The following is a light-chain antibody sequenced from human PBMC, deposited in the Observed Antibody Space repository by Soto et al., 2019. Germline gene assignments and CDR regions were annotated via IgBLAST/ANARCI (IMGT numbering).Light chain of an antibody. CDR1: QSVSSSY. Sequence: EIVLTQSPGTLSLSPGERATLSCRASQSVSSSYLAWYQQKPGQAPRLLIYGASSRATGIPDRFSGSGSGTDFTLTISRLEPEYFAVYYCQQENTFGGGTKVEIK. V-gene: IGKV3-20*01. CDR3: QQENT. CDR2: GAS. J-gene: IGKJ4*01.